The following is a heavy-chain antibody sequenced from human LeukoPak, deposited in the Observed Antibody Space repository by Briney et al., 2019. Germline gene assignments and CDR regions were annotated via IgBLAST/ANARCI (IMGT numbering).Heavy chain of an antibody. V-gene: IGHV1-18*01. D-gene: IGHD6-19*01. CDR3: ARVSQAQPRYSPDSSALDY. CDR2: ISAYNGNT. CDR1: GYTFSNYG. Sequence: AAVKVSCKASGYTFSNYGITWVRQAPGQGLEWLGWISAYNGNTNIARNFQGRVTMTTDTSTRSAYMELRGLREDDTAIYYCARVSQAQPRYSPDSSALDYWGQGTLVTVT. J-gene: IGHJ4*02.